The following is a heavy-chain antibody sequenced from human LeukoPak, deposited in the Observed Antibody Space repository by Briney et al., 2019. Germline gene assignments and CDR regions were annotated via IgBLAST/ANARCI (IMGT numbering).Heavy chain of an antibody. CDR1: GFTFSSYG. D-gene: IGHD3-22*01. CDR2: IWYDGSNK. J-gene: IGHJ4*02. CDR3: AKDYYDSSGTDY. Sequence: GGSLRLSCAPSGFTFSSYGMHWVRQAPGKGLEWVAVIWYDGSNKYYADSVKGRFTISRDNSKNTLYLQMNSLRAEDTAVYYCAKDYYDSSGTDYWGQGTLVTVSS. V-gene: IGHV3-33*06.